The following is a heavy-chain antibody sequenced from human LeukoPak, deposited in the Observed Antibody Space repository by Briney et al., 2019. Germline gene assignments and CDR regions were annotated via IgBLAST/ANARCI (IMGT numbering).Heavy chain of an antibody. CDR3: ARERGGGYYDSSGYYGGFDP. V-gene: IGHV4-59*01. J-gene: IGHJ5*02. D-gene: IGHD3-22*01. Sequence: SETLSLTCTVSGGSISSYYWSWIRQPPGKGLEWIGYIYYSGSTNYNPSLKSRVTISVDTSKNQFPLKLSSVTAAGTAVYYCARERGGGYYDSSGYYGGFDPWGQGTLVTVSP. CDR1: GGSISSYY. CDR2: IYYSGST.